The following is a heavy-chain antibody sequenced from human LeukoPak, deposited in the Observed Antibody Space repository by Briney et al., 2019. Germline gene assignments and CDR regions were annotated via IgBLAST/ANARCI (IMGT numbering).Heavy chain of an antibody. CDR1: GFTFSSYT. CDR2: ISGSSGNT. CDR3: AKAARWFGEPTDV. V-gene: IGHV3-23*01. Sequence: GGSLRLSCAASGFTFSSYTMNWVRQAPGKGLEWVSAISGSSGNTYYADSVKGRFTISRDNSKNTLYLQMNSLRAEDTAVYYCAKAARWFGEPTDVWGKGPAVIVTA. J-gene: IGHJ6*04. D-gene: IGHD3-10*01.